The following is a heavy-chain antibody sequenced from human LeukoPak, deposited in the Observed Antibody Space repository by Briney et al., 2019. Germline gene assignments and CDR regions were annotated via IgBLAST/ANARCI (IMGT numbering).Heavy chain of an antibody. CDR3: AKAKSYYSNYDY. D-gene: IGHD4-11*01. Sequence: GGSLRLSCAASGFTFSTYGMSWARQAPGKGLEWVSGISGSGGSTDYADSVKGRFTISRDNSKNTLYLQVNSLRAEDTAVYYCAKAKSYYSNYDYWGQGTLVTVSS. CDR2: ISGSGGST. CDR1: GFTFSTYG. V-gene: IGHV3-23*01. J-gene: IGHJ4*02.